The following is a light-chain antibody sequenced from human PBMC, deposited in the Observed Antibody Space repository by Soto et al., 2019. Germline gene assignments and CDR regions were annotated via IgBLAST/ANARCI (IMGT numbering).Light chain of an antibody. J-gene: IGKJ5*01. CDR1: QSVGSNY. CDR3: HQHASSPLT. V-gene: IGKV3-20*01. CDR2: GAS. Sequence: EIVLTQSPGTLSLSPGERATLSCRASQSVGSNYLAWYQQTPGQAPRLLIHGASTRATGIPDRFSGSGSGTDFTLTLSRLESEDSAGYSCHQHASSPLTFGQGTRLEI.